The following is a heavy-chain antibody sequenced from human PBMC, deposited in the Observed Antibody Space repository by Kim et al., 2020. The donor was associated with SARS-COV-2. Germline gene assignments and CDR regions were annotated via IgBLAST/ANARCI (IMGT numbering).Heavy chain of an antibody. Sequence: GGSLRLSCTASGFTFGDYAMSWFRQAPGKGLEWVGFIRSKAYGGTTEYAASVKGRFTISRDDSKSIAYLQMNSLKTEDTAVYYCTREATGDYVWGSYRAPGPYFDYWGQGTLVTVSS. J-gene: IGHJ4*02. V-gene: IGHV3-49*03. CDR2: IRSKAYGGTT. CDR1: GFTFGDYA. D-gene: IGHD3-16*02. CDR3: TREATGDYVWGSYRAPGPYFDY.